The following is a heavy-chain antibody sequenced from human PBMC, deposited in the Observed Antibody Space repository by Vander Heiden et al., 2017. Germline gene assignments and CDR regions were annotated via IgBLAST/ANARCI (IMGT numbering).Heavy chain of an antibody. D-gene: IGHD2-2*01. CDR2: MATAGDT. Sequence: EVQLVESGGGLVQPGGSLRLSCAASGFTFSSYDRHWVRQPTGKGLGWVSAMATAGDTYYAGSVKGRFTISRENAKNSLSLQMNSLGAGDTAVYYCARGASTGFDPWGQGTLVTVSS. CDR1: GFTFSSYD. J-gene: IGHJ5*02. V-gene: IGHV3-13*01. CDR3: ARGASTGFDP.